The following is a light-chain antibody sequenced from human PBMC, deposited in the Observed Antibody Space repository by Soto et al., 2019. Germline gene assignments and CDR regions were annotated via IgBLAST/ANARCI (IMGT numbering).Light chain of an antibody. CDR1: QSVSSY. CDR3: QQYKNWPRT. V-gene: IGKV3-15*01. Sequence: EIVMTQSPATLSVSPGDRATLSCRASQSVSSYLAWYQQKPGQAPRLLIYGASTRATGSPARFSGSGSGTEFTLTISSLQSEDIAVYYCQQYKNWPRTFGQGTKVDIK. J-gene: IGKJ1*01. CDR2: GAS.